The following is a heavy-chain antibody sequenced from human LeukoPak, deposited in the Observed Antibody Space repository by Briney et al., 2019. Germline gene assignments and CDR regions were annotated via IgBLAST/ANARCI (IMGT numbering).Heavy chain of an antibody. D-gene: IGHD4-11*01. CDR3: TRVGYINEGIDY. J-gene: IGHJ4*02. V-gene: IGHV3-7*04. CDR1: GFPFSSYW. CDR2: IKQDGSKK. Sequence: GGSLRLSCVASGFPFSSYWMTWVRQAPGKGLEWVANIKQDGSKKSYVDSVKGRFTISRDNAKNSLYLQVNSLRAEDTAIYYCTRVGYINEGIDYWGQGTLVTVSS.